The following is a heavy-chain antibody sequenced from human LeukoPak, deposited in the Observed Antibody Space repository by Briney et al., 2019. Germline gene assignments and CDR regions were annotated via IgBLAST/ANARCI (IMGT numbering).Heavy chain of an antibody. CDR3: ARDANWGFDAFDI. V-gene: IGHV3-33*01. D-gene: IGHD7-27*01. Sequence: GGSLRLSCAASGFTFSSYGMHWVRQAPGKGLEWVAVIWFDGSNKYYADSVKGRFTISRDNSKNTLYLQMNSLRAEDTAVYSCARDANWGFDAFDIWRQGTMVTVSS. J-gene: IGHJ3*02. CDR2: IWFDGSNK. CDR1: GFTFSSYG.